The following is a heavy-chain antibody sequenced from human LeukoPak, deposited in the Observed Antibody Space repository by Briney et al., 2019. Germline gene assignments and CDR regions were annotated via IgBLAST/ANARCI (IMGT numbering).Heavy chain of an antibody. J-gene: IGHJ5*02. CDR1: GGSISSYY. Sequence: SETLSLTCTVSGGSISSYYWSWIRQPPGKGLEGIGYIYYSGSTNYNPSLKSRVTISVDPSKSQFSLKLSSVTAADTAVYYCARDVTMVRGVTPWFDPWGQGTLVTVSS. D-gene: IGHD3-10*01. V-gene: IGHV4-59*01. CDR3: ARDVTMVRGVTPWFDP. CDR2: IYYSGST.